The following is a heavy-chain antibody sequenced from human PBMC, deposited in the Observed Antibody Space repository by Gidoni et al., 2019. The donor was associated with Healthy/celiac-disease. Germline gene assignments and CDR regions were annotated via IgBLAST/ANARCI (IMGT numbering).Heavy chain of an antibody. CDR3: ARWIGYCSGGSCYQNDY. CDR1: GFTVSSNY. D-gene: IGHD2-15*01. V-gene: IGHV3-53*04. CDR2: IYSGGST. J-gene: IGHJ4*02. Sequence: EVQLVESGGGLVQPGGSLRLSCAASGFTVSSNYMSWVRQAPGKGLEWVSVIYSGGSTYYADSVKGRFTISRHNSKNTLYLQMNSLRAEDTAVYYCARWIGYCSGGSCYQNDYWGQGTLVTVSS.